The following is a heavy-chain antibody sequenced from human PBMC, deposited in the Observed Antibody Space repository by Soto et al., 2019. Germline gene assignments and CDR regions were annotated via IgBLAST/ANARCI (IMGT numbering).Heavy chain of an antibody. D-gene: IGHD1-26*01. J-gene: IGHJ4*02. Sequence: GGSLRLSWAASGFTFSSYWMHWVRQAPGKGLGCVSRINSDGSSTSYADSVKGRFTISRDNAKNTLYLQMNSLRAEDTSVYYCASASVGATLFFDYLGQVTLVTVSS. CDR1: GFTFSSYW. V-gene: IGHV3-74*01. CDR2: INSDGSST. CDR3: ASASVGATLFFDY.